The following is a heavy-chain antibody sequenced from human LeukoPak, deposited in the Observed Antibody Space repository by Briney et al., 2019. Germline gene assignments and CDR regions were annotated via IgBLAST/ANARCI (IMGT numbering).Heavy chain of an antibody. CDR2: IHPVDSDT. Sequence: GESLKISCKGSGYIFTNHWIGWVRQMPGKGLEWMGIIHPVDSDTRYSPSFQGQVTISADKSINTAYLQWSSLKASDTDMYYCARLQSGQWLLFDYWGQGTLVTVSS. J-gene: IGHJ4*02. CDR1: GYIFTNHW. V-gene: IGHV5-51*01. D-gene: IGHD6-19*01. CDR3: ARLQSGQWLLFDY.